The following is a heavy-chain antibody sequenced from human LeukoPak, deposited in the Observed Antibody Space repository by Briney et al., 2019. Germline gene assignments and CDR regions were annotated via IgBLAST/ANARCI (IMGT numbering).Heavy chain of an antibody. D-gene: IGHD1-20*01. J-gene: IGHJ3*02. CDR2: ISWNSGSI. V-gene: IGHV3-9*01. Sequence: GGSLRLSCAASGFTFDDYAMHWVRQAPGKGLEWVSGISWNSGSIGYADSVKGRFTISRDNAKNSLYLQMNSLRAEDTALYYCAKGTGYNWNRDAFDIWGQGTMVTVSS. CDR3: AKGTGYNWNRDAFDI. CDR1: GFTFDDYA.